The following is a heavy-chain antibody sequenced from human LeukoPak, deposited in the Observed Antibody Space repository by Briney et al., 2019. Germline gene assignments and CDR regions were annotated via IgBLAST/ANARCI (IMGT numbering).Heavy chain of an antibody. V-gene: IGHV3-21*01. CDR1: GFTFSSYS. D-gene: IGHD2-15*01. Sequence: GGSLRLSCAASGFTFSSYSMNWVRQAPGKGLEWVSSISSSSSYIYYADSVKGRFTISRDNAKNSLYLQMSSLRAEDTAVYYCARGRGYCSGGSCSTRYWGQGTLVTVSS. CDR3: ARGRGYCSGGSCSTRY. J-gene: IGHJ4*02. CDR2: ISSSSSYI.